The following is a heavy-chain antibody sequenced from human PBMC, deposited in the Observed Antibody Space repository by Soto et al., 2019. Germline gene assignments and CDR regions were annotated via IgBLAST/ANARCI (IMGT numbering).Heavy chain of an antibody. V-gene: IGHV4-39*01. Sequence: QLQLQESGPGLVKPSETLSLTCTVSGGSISSSSYYWGWIRQPPGKGLEWIGSIYYSGSTYYNPSLKSRVTISVDTSTNQFSLRLSSVTAADTAVYYCATVTIFGVVIDRSDYWGQGTLVTVSS. CDR3: ATVTIFGVVIDRSDY. CDR2: IYYSGST. D-gene: IGHD3-3*01. CDR1: GGSISSSSYY. J-gene: IGHJ4*02.